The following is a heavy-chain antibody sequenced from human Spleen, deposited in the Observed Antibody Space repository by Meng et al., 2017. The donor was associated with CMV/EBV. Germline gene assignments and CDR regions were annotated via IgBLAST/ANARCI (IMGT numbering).Heavy chain of an antibody. Sequence: QLQLQESGPGLVKPSETLSLTCTVPGGSISSSSYYWGWIRQPPGKGLEWIGSIYYSRSTYYNPSLKSRVTISVDTSKNQFSLKLSSVTAADTAVYYCATSPSGNWFDPWGQGTLVTVSS. D-gene: IGHD6-25*01. CDR1: GGSISSSSYY. V-gene: IGHV4-39*07. CDR3: ATSPSGNWFDP. J-gene: IGHJ5*02. CDR2: IYYSRST.